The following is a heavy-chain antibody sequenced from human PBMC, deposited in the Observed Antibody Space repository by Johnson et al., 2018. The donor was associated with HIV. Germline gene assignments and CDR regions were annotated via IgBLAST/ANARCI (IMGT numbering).Heavy chain of an antibody. CDR2: ISYDGSNK. CDR3: ARAPYYYDSSTGAFDI. D-gene: IGHD3-22*01. J-gene: IGHJ3*02. CDR1: GFTFSSYA. Sequence: QLVESGGGVVQPGRSLRLSCAASGFTFSSYAMHWVRQAPGKGLEWVAVISYDGSNKYYADSVKGRFTISRDNSKNTLYLQMNSLRAEDTAVYYCARAPYYYDSSTGAFDIWGQGTMVTVSS. V-gene: IGHV3-30-3*01.